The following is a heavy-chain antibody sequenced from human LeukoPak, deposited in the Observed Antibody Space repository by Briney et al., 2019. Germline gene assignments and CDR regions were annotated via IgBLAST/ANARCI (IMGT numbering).Heavy chain of an antibody. CDR2: IYYSGST. Sequence: AAETLSLTCTVSGGSISSSSYYWGWIRQPPGKGLEWIGSIYYSGSTNYNPSLKSRVTISVDTSKNQFSLKLSSVTAADTAVYYCARGPRGGSSWYRAWDYWGQGTLVTVSS. CDR1: GGSISSSSYY. D-gene: IGHD6-13*01. V-gene: IGHV4-39*07. CDR3: ARGPRGGSSWYRAWDY. J-gene: IGHJ4*02.